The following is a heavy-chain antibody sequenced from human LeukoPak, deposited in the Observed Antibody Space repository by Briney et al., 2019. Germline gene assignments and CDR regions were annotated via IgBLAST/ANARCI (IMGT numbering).Heavy chain of an antibody. D-gene: IGHD6-25*01. CDR3: ATSNSNGLSLFDY. CDR2: IRNKVNSYTT. J-gene: IGHJ4*02. V-gene: IGHV3-72*01. Sequence: PGGSLRLSCVVSGFTSSDYYIDWARQAPGKGLEWVGRIRNKVNSYTTEYAASVKDRFTISRDDSKNSVWLQMNSLKTEDSAVYYCATSNSNGLSLFDYWGQGTLVTVSS. CDR1: GFTSSDYY.